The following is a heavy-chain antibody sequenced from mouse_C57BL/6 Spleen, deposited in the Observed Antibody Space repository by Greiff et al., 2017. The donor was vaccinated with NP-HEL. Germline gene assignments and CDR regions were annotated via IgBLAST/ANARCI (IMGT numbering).Heavy chain of an antibody. V-gene: IGHV5-4*01. D-gene: IGHD3-2*02. Sequence: EVKLQESGGGLVKPGGSLKLSCAASGFTFSSYAMSWVRQTPEKRLEWVATISDGGSYTYYPDNVKGRFTISRDNAKNNLYLQMSHLKSEDTAMYYCARDEAQAHYFDYWGQGTTLTVSS. CDR1: GFTFSSYA. CDR3: ARDEAQAHYFDY. CDR2: ISDGGSYT. J-gene: IGHJ2*01.